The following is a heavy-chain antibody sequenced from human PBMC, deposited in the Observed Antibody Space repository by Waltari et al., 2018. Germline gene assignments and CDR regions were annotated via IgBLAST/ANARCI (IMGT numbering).Heavy chain of an antibody. CDR1: GYSISSGYY. D-gene: IGHD3-3*01. V-gene: IGHV4-38-2*02. CDR2: IYHSGST. CDR3: ARDIPLEWLSPDAFDI. J-gene: IGHJ3*02. Sequence: QVQLQESGPGLVKPSETLSLTCAVSGYSISSGYYWGWIRHPPGKGLEWIGSIYHSGSTYYNPSLKSRVTISVDTSKNQFSLKLSSVTAADTAVYYCARDIPLEWLSPDAFDIWGQGTMVTVSS.